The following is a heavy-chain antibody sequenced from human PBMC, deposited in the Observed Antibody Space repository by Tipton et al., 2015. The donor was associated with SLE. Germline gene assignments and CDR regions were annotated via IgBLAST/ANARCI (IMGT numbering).Heavy chain of an antibody. Sequence: TLSLTCAVSGGSISSGGYSWSWIRQPPGKGLEWIGYIYHSGSTYHNPSLKSRVTISVDTSKNQFSLKLSSVTAADTAVYYCARGGTAAGTGGIFDYWGQGTLVTVSS. V-gene: IGHV4-30-2*01. J-gene: IGHJ4*02. D-gene: IGHD6-13*01. CDR2: IYHSGST. CDR1: GGSISSGGYS. CDR3: ARGGTAAGTGGIFDY.